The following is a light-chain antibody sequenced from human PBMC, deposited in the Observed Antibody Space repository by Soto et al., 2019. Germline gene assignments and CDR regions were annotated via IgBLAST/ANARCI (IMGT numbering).Light chain of an antibody. Sequence: EIVLTQSPGTLPLSPGERATLSCRASQSVSSAYLAWYQQKPGQTPRLLIYGTSTRATGVPGRFSGSGSGTDFTLPISRLEPEDFAVYYCQQYATSRWTFGPGTKVEI. J-gene: IGKJ1*01. CDR2: GTS. CDR1: QSVSSAY. V-gene: IGKV3-20*01. CDR3: QQYATSRWT.